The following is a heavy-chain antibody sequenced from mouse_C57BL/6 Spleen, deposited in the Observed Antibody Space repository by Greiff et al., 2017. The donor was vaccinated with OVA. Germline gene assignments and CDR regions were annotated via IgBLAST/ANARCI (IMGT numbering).Heavy chain of an antibody. Sequence: VQLQESGAELVMPGASVKLSCKASGYTFTSYWMHWVKQRPGQGLEWIGEIDPSDSYTNYNQKFKGKSTLTVDKSSSTAYMQLSSLTSEDSAVYYCAWGYDEGNYFDYWGQGTTLTVSS. J-gene: IGHJ2*01. CDR2: IDPSDSYT. V-gene: IGHV1-69*01. CDR1: GYTFTSYW. D-gene: IGHD2-2*01. CDR3: AWGYDEGNYFDY.